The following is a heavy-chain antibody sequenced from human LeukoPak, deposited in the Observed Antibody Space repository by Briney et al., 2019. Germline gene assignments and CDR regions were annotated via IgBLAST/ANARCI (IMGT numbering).Heavy chain of an antibody. D-gene: IGHD6-19*01. CDR1: GYTFTSYD. CDR2: MNPNSGNT. V-gene: IGHV1-8*01. J-gene: IGHJ1*01. CDR3: AKDAGWSRQVAEYFQH. Sequence: GASVKVSCKASGYTFTSYDINWVRQATGQGLEWMGWMNPNSGNTGYAQKFQGRVTMTRNTSISTAYMELSSLRAEDTAVYYCAKDAGWSRQVAEYFQHWGQGTLVTVSS.